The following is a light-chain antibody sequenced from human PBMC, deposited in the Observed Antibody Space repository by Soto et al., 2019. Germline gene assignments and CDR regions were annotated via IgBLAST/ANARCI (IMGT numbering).Light chain of an antibody. J-gene: IGKJ1*01. V-gene: IGKV1-9*01. CDR1: QDISGY. CDR2: AAS. CDR3: QHPKWA. Sequence: IPLTQSPSSLSASVGDRVTITCRASQDISGYVAWYQQRPGRAPQLLIYAASALHTGVPSRFSGSGSGTDFTLNITSLQPEDFGTYYCQHPKWAFGQGTTVEI.